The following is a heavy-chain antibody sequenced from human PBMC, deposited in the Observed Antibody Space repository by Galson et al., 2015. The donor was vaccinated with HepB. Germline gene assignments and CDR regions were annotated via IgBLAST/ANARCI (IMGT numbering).Heavy chain of an antibody. Sequence: SVKVSCKASGCTFSSYAISWVRQAPGQGLEWMGRIIPILGIANYAQKFQGRVTITADKSTSTAYMELSSLRSEDTAVYYCARANGDYADVDYWGQGTLVTVSS. V-gene: IGHV1-69*04. J-gene: IGHJ4*02. D-gene: IGHD4-17*01. CDR3: ARANGDYADVDY. CDR1: GCTFSSYA. CDR2: IIPILGIA.